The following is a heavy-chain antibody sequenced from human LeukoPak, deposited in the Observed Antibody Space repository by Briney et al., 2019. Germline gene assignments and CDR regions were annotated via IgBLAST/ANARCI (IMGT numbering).Heavy chain of an antibody. V-gene: IGHV4-59*01. D-gene: IGHD6-19*01. CDR3: ARVRKSSGWKFDY. J-gene: IGHJ4*02. CDR2: IYYSGTT. CDR1: GGSISSYY. Sequence: SETLSLTCTVSGGSISSYYWNWIWQSPGKGLEWIGYIYYSGTTNYNPSLKSRVTISVDTSKNQFSLNLSSVTAADTAVYYCARVRKSSGWKFDYWGQGTLVTVSS.